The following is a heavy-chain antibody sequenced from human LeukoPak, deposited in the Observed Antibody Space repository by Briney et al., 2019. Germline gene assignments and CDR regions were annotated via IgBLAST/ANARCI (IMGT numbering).Heavy chain of an antibody. CDR3: ARLAVAYFDS. CDR1: GFTVSSNY. D-gene: IGHD6-19*01. Sequence: GGSLRLSCAASGFTVSSNYMGWVRQAPRKGLEWVSVIYPGGTTYYPDSVKGRFTISRDNSKNTLFLQMNSLRAEDKAIYYCARLAVAYFDSWGQGTLVSVSS. J-gene: IGHJ4*02. V-gene: IGHV3-66*04. CDR2: IYPGGTT.